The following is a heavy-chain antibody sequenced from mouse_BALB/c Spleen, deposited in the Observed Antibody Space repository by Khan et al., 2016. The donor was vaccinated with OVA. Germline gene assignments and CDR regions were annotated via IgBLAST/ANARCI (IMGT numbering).Heavy chain of an antibody. J-gene: IGHJ3*01. CDR1: GYTFTSYD. CDR3: ARGGYGGFAY. CDR2: MFPGDGST. Sequence: QVQLQQSGAELVKPGASVKLSCKASGYTFTSYDINWVRQRPEQGLEWIGWMFPGDGSTKYNENFKGKATLTTDKSSSTAYMQLSRLTSEDSGADFSARGGYGGFAYWGQGTLVTVSA. V-gene: IGHV1-85*01. D-gene: IGHD2-14*01.